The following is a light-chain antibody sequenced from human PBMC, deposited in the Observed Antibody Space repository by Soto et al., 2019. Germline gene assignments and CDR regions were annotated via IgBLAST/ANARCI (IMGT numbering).Light chain of an antibody. CDR1: QRISDY. Sequence: EIVLTQSPATLSLSPGERATLSCRASQRISDYLAWYQQKPGQAPRLLIYSASNRATGIPARFSGSGSGTDFTLPISRLEHEAVTVYSYQQRTNWITFGQGTRLEIK. J-gene: IGKJ5*01. V-gene: IGKV3-11*01. CDR3: QQRTNWIT. CDR2: SAS.